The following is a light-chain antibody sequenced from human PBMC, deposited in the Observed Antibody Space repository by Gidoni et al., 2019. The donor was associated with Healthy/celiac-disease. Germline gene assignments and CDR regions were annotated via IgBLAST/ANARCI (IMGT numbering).Light chain of an antibody. CDR2: KAS. Sequence: DIQMTQSPSTLSASVGDRVTITCRASQSISSWLAWYQQKPGKAPKLLIYKASSLESGVPSRFSGSGSGIEFTLTISSLQPDDFATYYCQQYNSYWRWTFGQGTKVEIK. CDR3: QQYNSYWRWT. J-gene: IGKJ1*01. CDR1: QSISSW. V-gene: IGKV1-5*03.